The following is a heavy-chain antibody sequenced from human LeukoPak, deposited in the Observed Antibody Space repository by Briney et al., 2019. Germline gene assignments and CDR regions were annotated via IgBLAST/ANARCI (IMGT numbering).Heavy chain of an antibody. D-gene: IGHD3-3*01. J-gene: IGHJ6*02. V-gene: IGHV4-34*01. CDR3: ARGVPYYDFWSGYPRYYYYGMDV. CDR1: GGSFSGYY. Sequence: SETLSLTCAVYGGSFSGYYWSWIRQPPGKGLEWIGEINHSGSTNYNPSLKSRVTISVDTSKNQFSLKLGSVTAADTAVYYCARGVPYYDFWSGYPRYYYYGMDVWGQGTTVTVSS. CDR2: INHSGST.